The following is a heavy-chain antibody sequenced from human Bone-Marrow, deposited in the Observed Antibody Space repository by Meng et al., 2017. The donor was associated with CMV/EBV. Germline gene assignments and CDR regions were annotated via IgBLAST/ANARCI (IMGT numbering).Heavy chain of an antibody. Sequence: ASVKVSCKASGYSFTGYYMHWVRQAPGQGLEWMGWINPNSGGTNYAQKFQGRVTMTRDTSISTAYMELRRLRSDDTAVYYCARVGGYSSSWYDRHYYYGMDVWGQGTTVTVSS. CDR3: ARVGGYSSSWYDRHYYYGMDV. V-gene: IGHV1-2*02. CDR2: INPNSGGT. CDR1: GYSFTGYY. D-gene: IGHD6-13*01. J-gene: IGHJ6*02.